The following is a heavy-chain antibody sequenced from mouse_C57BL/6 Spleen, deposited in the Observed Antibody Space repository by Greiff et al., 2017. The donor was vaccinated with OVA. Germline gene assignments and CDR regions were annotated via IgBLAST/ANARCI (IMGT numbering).Heavy chain of an antibody. CDR1: GYPFTSYW. CDR2: IYPSDSET. V-gene: IGHV1-61*01. Sequence: QVQLQQPGAELVRPGSSVKLSCKASGYPFTSYWMDWVKQRPGQGLEWIGNIYPSDSETHYNQKFKDKATLTVDKSSSTAYMQLSSLTSDDSAVYYCARFWARRGFDYWGQGTTLTVAS. D-gene: IGHD3-3*01. CDR3: ARFWARRGFDY. J-gene: IGHJ2*01.